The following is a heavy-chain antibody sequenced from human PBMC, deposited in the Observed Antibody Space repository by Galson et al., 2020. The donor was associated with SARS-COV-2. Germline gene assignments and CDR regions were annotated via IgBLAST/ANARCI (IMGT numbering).Heavy chain of an antibody. CDR3: ARQYYYGLGSLNLYFDL. V-gene: IGHV4-39*01. Sequence: ASETLSLTCTVSGGHIRASSHYWVWIRQPPGKGLEWIGTIYYSGTTYYNPSLKSRVAISVDTSKKQFSLNLRSVTAADTAVYYCARQYYYGLGSLNLYFDLWGRGTQVTVSS. CDR1: GGHIRASSHY. D-gene: IGHD3-10*01. J-gene: IGHJ2*01. CDR2: IYYSGTT.